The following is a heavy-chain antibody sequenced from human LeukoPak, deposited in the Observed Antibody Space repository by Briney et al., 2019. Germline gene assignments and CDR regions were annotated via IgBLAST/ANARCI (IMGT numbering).Heavy chain of an antibody. J-gene: IGHJ4*02. D-gene: IGHD3-10*01. CDR1: GFTFNNYG. CDR2: ISGSGGST. V-gene: IGHV3-23*01. Sequence: GGSLRLSCAASGFTFNNYGMSWVRQAPGKGLEWVSAISGSGGSTYYADSVKGRFTISRDNSKNTLYLQMNSLRAEDTAIYYCAKGSSLLRGPTVIYYFDFWGQGTLVTVSS. CDR3: AKGSSLLRGPTVIYYFDF.